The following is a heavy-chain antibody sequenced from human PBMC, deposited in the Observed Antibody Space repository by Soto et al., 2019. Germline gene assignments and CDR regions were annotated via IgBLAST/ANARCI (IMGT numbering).Heavy chain of an antibody. V-gene: IGHV4-30-2*01. J-gene: IGHJ5*02. CDR1: GGSISSGGYS. CDR2: IYHSGST. Sequence: TLSLTCAVSGGSISSGGYSWSWIRQPPGKGLEWIGYIYHSGSTYYNPSLKSRVTISVDRSKNQFSLKLSSVTAADTAVYYCARGSTGGWFDPWGQGTLVTVSS. D-gene: IGHD2-2*01. CDR3: ARGSTGGWFDP.